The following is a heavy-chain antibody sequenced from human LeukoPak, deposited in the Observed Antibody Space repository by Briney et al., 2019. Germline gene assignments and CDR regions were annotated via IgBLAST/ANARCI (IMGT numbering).Heavy chain of an antibody. Sequence: KPSETLSLTCSVSGGSISSSGHYWGWIRQSPEKGLDWIGSIYSNGNTYYNPSVKSRVTISVDTSKNQFSLKLTSVTAAETAAYYCARSATVTTGYFDYWGQGALVTVSS. J-gene: IGHJ4*02. V-gene: IGHV4-39*07. CDR3: ARSATVTTGYFDY. CDR1: GGSISSSGHY. D-gene: IGHD4-17*01. CDR2: IYSNGNT.